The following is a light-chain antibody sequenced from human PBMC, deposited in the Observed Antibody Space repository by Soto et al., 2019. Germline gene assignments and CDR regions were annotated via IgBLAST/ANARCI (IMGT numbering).Light chain of an antibody. CDR3: QQRSNWPRT. CDR2: TAS. Sequence: EIVLTQSPATLSLSPGERATLSCRASQSVSSYLAWYQQKPGQAPRLLIYTASNRASGIPARFSGRGSGTDFTLTISSLETEDFAVYYCQQRSNWPRTFGQGTKVEIK. V-gene: IGKV3-11*01. J-gene: IGKJ1*01. CDR1: QSVSSY.